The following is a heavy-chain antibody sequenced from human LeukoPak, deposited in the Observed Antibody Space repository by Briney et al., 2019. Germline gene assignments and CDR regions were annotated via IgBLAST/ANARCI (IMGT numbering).Heavy chain of an antibody. J-gene: IGHJ3*02. D-gene: IGHD2-15*01. Sequence: GESLKISCKGSGYSFTSYWIGWERQMPGKGLEWMGIIYPGDSDTRYSPSFQGQVTISADKSISTAYLQWSSLKASDTAMYYCARHPYCSGGSCYSNDAFDIWGQGTMVTVSS. CDR3: ARHPYCSGGSCYSNDAFDI. CDR2: IYPGDSDT. V-gene: IGHV5-51*01. CDR1: GYSFTSYW.